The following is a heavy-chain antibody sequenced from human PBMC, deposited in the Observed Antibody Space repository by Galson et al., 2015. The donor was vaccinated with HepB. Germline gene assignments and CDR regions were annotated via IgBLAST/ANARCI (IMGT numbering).Heavy chain of an antibody. J-gene: IGHJ4*02. D-gene: IGHD2-21*01. CDR3: AKLIHFPVIGVDS. CDR2: IRSDGSGI. CDR1: GVTFSRYW. Sequence: SLRLSCAASGVTFSRYWMHWVRQAPGKGLVWVSRIRSDGSGISYADSVKGRFTTSRDNAKNTLYLQMNSLRAEDTAVYYCAKLIHFPVIGVDSWGQGTLVTVSS. V-gene: IGHV3-74*01.